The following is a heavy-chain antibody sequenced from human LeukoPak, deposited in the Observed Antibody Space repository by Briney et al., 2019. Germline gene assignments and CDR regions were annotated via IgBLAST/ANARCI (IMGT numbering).Heavy chain of an antibody. CDR2: VHLSGAT. Sequence: NPSGTLSLTCAVSGGSITTTNWWSWVRQPPGKGLEWIGEVHLSGATNYNPSLKSRVTMSVDTSKRQFSLELTSVTAADTAIYYCARGREYGDYFDFWGQGTLVTVSS. CDR3: ARGREYGDYFDF. CDR1: GGSITTTNW. V-gene: IGHV4-4*02. D-gene: IGHD4-17*01. J-gene: IGHJ4*02.